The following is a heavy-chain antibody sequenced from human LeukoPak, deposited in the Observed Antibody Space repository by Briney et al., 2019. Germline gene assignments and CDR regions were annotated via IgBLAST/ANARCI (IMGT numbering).Heavy chain of an antibody. CDR3: ASYGPGSYYIPLYYYYYGMDV. D-gene: IGHD3-10*01. CDR2: IKQDGSEK. J-gene: IGHJ6*02. V-gene: IGHV3-7*01. Sequence: GGSLRLSCAASGFTFSSYWMSWVRQAPGKGLEWVANIKQDGSEKYYVDSVKGRFTISRDNAKNSLYLQMNSLRAEDTAVYYCASYGPGSYYIPLYYYYYGMDVWGQGTTVTVSS. CDR1: GFTFSSYW.